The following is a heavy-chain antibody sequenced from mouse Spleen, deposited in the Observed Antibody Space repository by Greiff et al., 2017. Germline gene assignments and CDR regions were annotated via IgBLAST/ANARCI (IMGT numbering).Heavy chain of an antibody. Sequence: EVHLVESGGGLVKPGGSLKLSCAASGFTFSSYAMSWVRQTPEKRLEWVATISDGGSYTYYPDNVKGRFTISRDNAKNNLYLQMSHLKSEDTAMYYCARDSRRYFDVWGTGTTGTVSS. J-gene: IGHJ1*03. V-gene: IGHV5-4*01. CDR2: ISDGGSYT. CDR3: ARDSRRYFDV. D-gene: IGHD2-12*01. CDR1: GFTFSSYA.